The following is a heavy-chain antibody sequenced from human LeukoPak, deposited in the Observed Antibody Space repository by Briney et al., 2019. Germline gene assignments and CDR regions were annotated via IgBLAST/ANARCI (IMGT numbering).Heavy chain of an antibody. V-gene: IGHV4-39*01. Sequence: SETLSLTCSVSGASISSTSYYWGWVRQPPGKGLQWIANIYYNGSTYYNPSLKSRVSISIETSKNQISLRLNSVTAADTAIYYCAKSGGYGLIDYWGQGTLVTVSS. CDR3: AKSGGYGLIDY. D-gene: IGHD1-26*01. CDR1: GASISSTSYY. CDR2: IYYNGST. J-gene: IGHJ4*02.